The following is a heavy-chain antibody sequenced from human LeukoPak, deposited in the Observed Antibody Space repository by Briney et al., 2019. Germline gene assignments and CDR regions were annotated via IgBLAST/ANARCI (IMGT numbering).Heavy chain of an antibody. D-gene: IGHD7-27*01. CDR2: IYYSGST. Sequence: PSETLSLTCTVSGGSITSGSHYWSWIRQPPGKGLEWIGYIYYSGSTYYTPSLKSRAALSVDTSKNQFSLMLSSVTAADTAVYYCVRGNWGSDFDYWGQGTLVTVSS. J-gene: IGHJ4*02. V-gene: IGHV4-30-4*08. CDR3: VRGNWGSDFDY. CDR1: GGSITSGSHY.